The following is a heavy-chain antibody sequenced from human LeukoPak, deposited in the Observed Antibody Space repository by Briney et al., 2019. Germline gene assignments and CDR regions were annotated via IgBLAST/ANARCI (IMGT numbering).Heavy chain of an antibody. CDR3: ARRDLMVYVTFDY. Sequence: PSQTLSLTCTVSGGSISSGDYYWSWIRQPPGKGLEWIGSIYYSGSTYFNPSLKSRVTISVDTSKNQFSLKLSSVTAADTAVYYCARRDLMVYVTFDYWGQGTLVTVSS. V-gene: IGHV4-39*01. D-gene: IGHD2-8*01. J-gene: IGHJ4*02. CDR2: IYYSGST. CDR1: GGSISSGDYY.